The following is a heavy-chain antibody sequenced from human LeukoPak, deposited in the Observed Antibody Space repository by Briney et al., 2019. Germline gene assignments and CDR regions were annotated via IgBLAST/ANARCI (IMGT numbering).Heavy chain of an antibody. V-gene: IGHV3-74*01. Sequence: AGGSLRLSCAASGFTFSRYWMHWVRQAPGKGLVWVSRINYDGSSTSYADSVKGRFTISRDNAKNSLYLQMNSLRAEDTAVYYCARDSYAFEIWGQGTVVSVSS. CDR1: GFTFSRYW. CDR3: ARDSYAFEI. J-gene: IGHJ3*02. CDR2: INYDGSST.